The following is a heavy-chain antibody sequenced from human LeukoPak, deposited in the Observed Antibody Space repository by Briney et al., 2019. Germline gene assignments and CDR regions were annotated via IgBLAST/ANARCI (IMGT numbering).Heavy chain of an antibody. D-gene: IGHD6-13*01. Sequence: PGGSLRLSCEASGFTFTTYSMTWVRQAPGKGLEWVSIISSGSSAIFSADALKGRFTISRDDAKNLLYLDMNSLRAEDTAVYYCARFIAAPYYFDYWGRGTLVTVSS. CDR1: GFTFTTYS. V-gene: IGHV3-21*01. J-gene: IGHJ4*02. CDR2: ISSGSSAI. CDR3: ARFIAAPYYFDY.